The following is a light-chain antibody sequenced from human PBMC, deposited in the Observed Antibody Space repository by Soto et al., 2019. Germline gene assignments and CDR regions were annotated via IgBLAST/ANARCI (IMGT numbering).Light chain of an antibody. Sequence: DIQMTQSPSSLSASVGDTVTITCRASQGINNFLAWFQQKPGKAPKSLIYGASSLQSGVPSKFSGSGADTGFTLTISSLQPEDSATYFCQQYHSYPVTFGGWTKVEIK. CDR2: GAS. J-gene: IGKJ4*01. CDR3: QQYHSYPVT. V-gene: IGKV1-16*02. CDR1: QGINNF.